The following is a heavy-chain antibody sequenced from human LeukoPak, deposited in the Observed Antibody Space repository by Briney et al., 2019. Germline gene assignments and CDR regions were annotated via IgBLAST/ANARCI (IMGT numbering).Heavy chain of an antibody. CDR3: ARDQRDGYNKPPKFDY. V-gene: IGHV4-39*07. CDR2: IYYSGST. Sequence: SETLSLTCTVSGGSVSSSYYWGWIRQPPGKGLEWIGSIYYSGSTYYNPSLKSRVTISVDTSKNQFSLKLSSVTAADTAVYYCARDQRDGYNKPPKFDYWGQGTLVTVSS. CDR1: GGSVSSSYY. J-gene: IGHJ4*02. D-gene: IGHD5-24*01.